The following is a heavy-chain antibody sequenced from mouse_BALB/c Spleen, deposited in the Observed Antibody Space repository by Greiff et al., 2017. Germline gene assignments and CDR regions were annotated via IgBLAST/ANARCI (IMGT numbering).Heavy chain of an antibody. J-gene: IGHJ3*01. Sequence: VQLQQSGTVLARPGASVKMSCKASGYTFTSYWMHWVKQRPGQGLEWIGAIYPGNSDTSYNQKFKGKAKLTAVTSTSTAYMELSSLTNEDSAVYYCTSYYGYPAWFAYWGQGTLVTVSA. CDR2: IYPGNSDT. V-gene: IGHV1-5*01. D-gene: IGHD1-2*01. CDR3: TSYYGYPAWFAY. CDR1: GYTFTSYW.